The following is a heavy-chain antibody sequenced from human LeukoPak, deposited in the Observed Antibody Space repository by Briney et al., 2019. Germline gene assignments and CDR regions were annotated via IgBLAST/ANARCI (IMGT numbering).Heavy chain of an antibody. CDR2: IYTSGST. D-gene: IGHD4-17*01. J-gene: IGHJ5*02. Sequence: SETLSLTCTVSGGSISSYYWSWIRQPAGKGLEWIGRIYTSGSTNYDPSLKSRVTMSVDTSKNQFSLKLSSVTAADTAVYYCARDLGYGDYVRWFDPWGQGTLVTVSS. CDR3: ARDLGYGDYVRWFDP. CDR1: GGSISSYY. V-gene: IGHV4-4*07.